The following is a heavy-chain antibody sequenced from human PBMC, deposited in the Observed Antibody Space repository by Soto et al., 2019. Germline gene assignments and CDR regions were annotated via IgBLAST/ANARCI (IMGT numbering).Heavy chain of an antibody. J-gene: IGHJ4*02. V-gene: IGHV3-74*01. Sequence: HPGGSLRLSCTASGFTFSKFWMHWVRQVPGKGLVWVSCINPESTTINYAAAVEGRFTISRDNAQNTLYLQMSSLIVEDSAVYYCTRDTFGDEDYWGQGIPVTVSS. D-gene: IGHD4-17*01. CDR3: TRDTFGDEDY. CDR1: GFTFSKFW. CDR2: INPESTTI.